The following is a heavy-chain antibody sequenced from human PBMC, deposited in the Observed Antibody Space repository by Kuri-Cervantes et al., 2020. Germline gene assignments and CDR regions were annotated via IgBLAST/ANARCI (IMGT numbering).Heavy chain of an antibody. CDR2: IIPIFGTA. CDR1: GYTFTSYG. Sequence: SVKVSCKASGYTFTSYGISWVRQAPGQGLEWMGWIIPIFGTANYAQKFQGRVTITADESTSTAYMELSSLRSEDTAVYYCARDLRGEAARLDYWGQGTLVTVSS. J-gene: IGHJ4*02. CDR3: ARDLRGEAARLDY. V-gene: IGHV1-69*13. D-gene: IGHD6-6*01.